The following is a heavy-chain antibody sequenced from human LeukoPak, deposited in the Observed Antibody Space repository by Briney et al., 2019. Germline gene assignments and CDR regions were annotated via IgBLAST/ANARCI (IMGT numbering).Heavy chain of an antibody. CDR1: GGSVSSYY. D-gene: IGHD1-26*01. CDR3: ARDKWEPRYAFDI. V-gene: IGHV4-59*02. CDR2: IYHSGST. Sequence: SETLSLTCTVSGGSVSSYYWTWIRQPPGKGLEWIGEIYHSGSTNYNPSLKSRVTISVDKSKTQFSLKLSSVTAADTAVYYCARDKWEPRYAFDIWGQGTMVTVSS. J-gene: IGHJ3*02.